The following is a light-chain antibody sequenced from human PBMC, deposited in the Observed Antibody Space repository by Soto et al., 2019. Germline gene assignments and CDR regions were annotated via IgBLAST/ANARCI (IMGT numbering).Light chain of an antibody. CDR1: QTISSW. Sequence: DIQMTQSPSTLSGSVGDRVAITGRASQTISSWLAWYPPQPGKAPKLLIYKASTLKSVVPSRFSAVLSWTEFTLTLSSLEPDDLTTYSCTHYNSYSEAFAQRTKVDIK. CDR2: KAS. CDR3: THYNSYSEA. J-gene: IGKJ1*01. V-gene: IGKV1-5*03.